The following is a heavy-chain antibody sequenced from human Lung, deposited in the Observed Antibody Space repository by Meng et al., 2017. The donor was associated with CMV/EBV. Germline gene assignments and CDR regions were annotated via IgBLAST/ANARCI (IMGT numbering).Heavy chain of an antibody. CDR3: ARVYCSRGSCSFDY. J-gene: IGHJ4*02. D-gene: IGHD2-15*01. V-gene: IGHV3-21*01. Sequence: GESLKISCAASGFTFSSYSANWVRQAPGKGLEWVSSISSNSKYIFYADSVKGRFTISRDNAKNALHLQMNSLRDEDTALYYCARVYCSRGSCSFDYWGQGXLVTVSS. CDR2: ISSNSKYI. CDR1: GFTFSSYS.